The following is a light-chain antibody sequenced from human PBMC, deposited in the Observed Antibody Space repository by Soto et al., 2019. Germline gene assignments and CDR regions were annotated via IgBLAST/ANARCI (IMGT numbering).Light chain of an antibody. CDR2: AAS. J-gene: IGKJ4*01. Sequence: DIQLTQSPSFVSASVGDRVTITCRASQDINSYLAWYQQKPGKAPKVLIYAASTLQSGVPSRFSGSGSGTEFVLTITSLQPEDFATYFCQQLHRYPLTFGGGTKVEIK. V-gene: IGKV1-9*01. CDR3: QQLHRYPLT. CDR1: QDINSY.